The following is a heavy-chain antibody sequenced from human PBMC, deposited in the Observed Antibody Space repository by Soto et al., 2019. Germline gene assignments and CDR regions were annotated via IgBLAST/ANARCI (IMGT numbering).Heavy chain of an antibody. J-gene: IGHJ4*02. CDR1: GFTFSSYA. D-gene: IGHD7-27*01. V-gene: IGHV3-30*04. CDR3: ARDRAHLGANWAPDY. CDR2: ISYDGSNK. Sequence: GGSLRLSCAASGFTFSSYAMHWVRQAPGKGLEWVAVISYDGSNKYYADSVKGRFTISRDNSKNTLYLQMNSLRAEDTAVYYCARDRAHLGANWAPDYWGQGTLVTVSS.